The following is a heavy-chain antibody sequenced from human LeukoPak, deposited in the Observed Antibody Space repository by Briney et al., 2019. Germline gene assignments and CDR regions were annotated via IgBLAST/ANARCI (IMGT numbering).Heavy chain of an antibody. CDR3: ARGYSSALQDY. D-gene: IGHD5-18*01. Sequence: SETLSLTCTVSGGSISSYYWSWIRQPPGKGLEWIGYIYTSGSTNYNPSLKSRVTISVGTSKNQFSLKLSSVTAADTAVYYCARGYSSALQDYWGQGTLVTVSS. CDR1: GGSISSYY. J-gene: IGHJ4*02. CDR2: IYTSGST. V-gene: IGHV4-4*09.